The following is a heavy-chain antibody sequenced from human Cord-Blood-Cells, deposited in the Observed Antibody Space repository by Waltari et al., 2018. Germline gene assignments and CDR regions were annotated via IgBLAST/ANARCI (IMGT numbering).Heavy chain of an antibody. Sequence: SLRLSCAASGFTFSSYAMSWVRQAPGKGLEWVSAISGSGGSTYYADSVKGRFTISRDNSKNTLYLQMNSLRAEDTAVYYCAKDRNCSGGSCPFDYWGQGTLVTVSS. J-gene: IGHJ4*02. CDR3: AKDRNCSGGSCPFDY. CDR1: GFTFSSYA. V-gene: IGHV3-23*01. CDR2: ISGSGGST. D-gene: IGHD2-15*01.